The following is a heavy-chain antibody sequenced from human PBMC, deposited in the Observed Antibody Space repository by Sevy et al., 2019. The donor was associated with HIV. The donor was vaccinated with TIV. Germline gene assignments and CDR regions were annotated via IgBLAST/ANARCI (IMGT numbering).Heavy chain of an antibody. V-gene: IGHV1-2*02. CDR1: GYTFTGYY. D-gene: IGHD1-26*01. J-gene: IGHJ3*02. CDR3: ARDQGIVGPDAFDI. Sequence: ASVKVSCKASGYTFTGYYMHWVRQAPGQGLEWMGWINPNSGGTNYAQKFQGRVTMTRDTSISTAYMELSRLRSDETAVYYCARDQGIVGPDAFDIWGQGTMVTVSS. CDR2: INPNSGGT.